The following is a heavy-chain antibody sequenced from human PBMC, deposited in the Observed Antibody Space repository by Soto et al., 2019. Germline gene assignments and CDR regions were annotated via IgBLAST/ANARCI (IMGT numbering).Heavy chain of an antibody. CDR2: IVGSGGST. V-gene: IGHV3-23*01. CDR1: GFTFSSYA. D-gene: IGHD3-3*01. J-gene: IGHJ4*02. CDR3: GAKYYDFWSGYYIDY. Sequence: EVQLLESGGGLVQPGGSLRLSCAASGFTFSSYAMSWVRQPPGRGREWVSAIVGSGGSTYYADSVKGRFTISRDNSKNTLYLQMNSLRAEDTAVYYCGAKYYDFWSGYYIDYWGQGTLVTVSS.